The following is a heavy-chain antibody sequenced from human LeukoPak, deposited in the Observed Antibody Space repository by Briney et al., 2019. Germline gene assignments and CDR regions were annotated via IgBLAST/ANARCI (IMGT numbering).Heavy chain of an antibody. CDR1: GGSISSGSYY. CDR2: IYTSGST. CDR3: ARLCGNYQNYFDY. J-gene: IGHJ4*02. D-gene: IGHD1-26*01. V-gene: IGHV4-61*02. Sequence: SETLSLTCTVSGGSISSGSYYWSWIRQPAGKGLEWIGRIYTSGSTNYNPSLKSRVTISVDTSKNQFSLKLRSVTAADTAVYYCARLCGNYQNYFDYWGQGTLVTVSS.